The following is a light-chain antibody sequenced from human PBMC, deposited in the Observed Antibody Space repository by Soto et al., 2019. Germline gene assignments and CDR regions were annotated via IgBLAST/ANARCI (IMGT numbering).Light chain of an antibody. Sequence: DIQMTQSPSSLSASVGDRVTITCRASQSISTYLNWYQQKVGKAPKLLIYAASSLQRGVPSRFSGSGSGTDFTITISSLQPADFATYYCHQSYSTPRTFGQGTKLEIK. CDR3: HQSYSTPRT. CDR1: QSISTY. J-gene: IGKJ2*02. CDR2: AAS. V-gene: IGKV1-39*01.